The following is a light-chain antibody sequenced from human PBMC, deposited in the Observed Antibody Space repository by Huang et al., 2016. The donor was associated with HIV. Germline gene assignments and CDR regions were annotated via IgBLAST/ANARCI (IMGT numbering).Light chain of an antibody. CDR3: QHYRVWPPVYT. Sequence: EIVMTQSPATLSVSPGGRATLSCRASQTVSSNLAWYQQKPGQAPRLLIYAASTRATDIPARFSGSGSGTEFTLTISSLQSEDFAVYYCQHYRVWPPVYTFGQGTKLEIK. J-gene: IGKJ2*01. CDR1: QTVSSN. CDR2: AAS. V-gene: IGKV3-15*01.